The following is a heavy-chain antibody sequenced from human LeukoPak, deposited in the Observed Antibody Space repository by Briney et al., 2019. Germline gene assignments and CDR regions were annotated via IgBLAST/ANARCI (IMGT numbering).Heavy chain of an antibody. CDR2: INTNTGNP. V-gene: IGHV7-4-1*02. J-gene: IGHJ4*02. Sequence: ASVKVSCKASGYTFTSCAMNWVRQAPGQGLEWMGWINTNTGNPTYAQGFTGRFVFSLDTSVSTAYLQISSLKAEDTAVYYCARPLRIAAAGQPLGYWGQGTLVTVSS. D-gene: IGHD6-13*01. CDR1: GYTFTSCA. CDR3: ARPLRIAAAGQPLGY.